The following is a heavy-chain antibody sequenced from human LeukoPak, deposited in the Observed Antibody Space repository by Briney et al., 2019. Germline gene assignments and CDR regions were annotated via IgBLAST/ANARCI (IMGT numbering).Heavy chain of an antibody. Sequence: GASVKVSCKASGYIFTSYGISWVRQAPGQGLEWMGIINPSGGSTSYAQKFQGRVTMTRDTSTSTVYMELSSLRSEDTAVYYCARDALTSIPPAWYFDYWGQGTLVTVSS. V-gene: IGHV1-46*01. CDR3: ARDALTSIPPAWYFDY. CDR2: INPSGGST. CDR1: GYIFTSYG. J-gene: IGHJ4*02. D-gene: IGHD2-21*01.